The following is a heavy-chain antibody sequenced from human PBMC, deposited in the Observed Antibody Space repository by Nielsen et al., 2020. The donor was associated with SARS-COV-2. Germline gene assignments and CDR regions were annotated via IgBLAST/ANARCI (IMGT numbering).Heavy chain of an antibody. V-gene: IGHV4-59*01. CDR3: GRAREIGWLAELDS. D-gene: IGHD6-19*01. J-gene: IGHJ5*01. CDR2: IYYNGNT. Sequence: SETLSLTCTVSGGSISGYYWSWIRRPPGKGLQWIGYIYYNGNTDYDPSLRNRVSISLDTSKNQFSLTLSFVTAADTAVYYCGRAREIGWLAELDSWGQGTRVTVSS. CDR1: GGSISGYY.